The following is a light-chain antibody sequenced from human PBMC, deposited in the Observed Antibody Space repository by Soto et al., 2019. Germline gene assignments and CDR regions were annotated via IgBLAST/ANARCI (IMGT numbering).Light chain of an antibody. J-gene: IGLJ1*01. CDR2: DVS. CDR1: SSDVGGYNY. Sequence: QSALTQPAAVSGSPGQSITISCTGTSSDVGGYNYVSWYKQHPGKAPKLMIYDVSNRPSGVSNRFSGSKSGNTASLTISGLQAEDEADYYCSSYTRSSATLYVFGTGTKLTVL. V-gene: IGLV2-14*01. CDR3: SSYTRSSATLYV.